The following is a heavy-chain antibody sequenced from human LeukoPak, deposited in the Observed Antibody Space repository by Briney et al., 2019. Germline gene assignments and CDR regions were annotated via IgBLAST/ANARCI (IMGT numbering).Heavy chain of an antibody. CDR3: AREGGAARPSGYYYYYYMDV. V-gene: IGHV1-69*06. CDR2: IIPIFGTA. D-gene: IGHD6-6*01. Sequence: SVKVSCKASGYTFSSYAISWVRQAPGQGLEWMGGIIPIFGTANYAQKFQGRVTITADKSTSTAYMELSSLRSEDTAVYYCAREGGAARPSGYYYYYYMDVWGKGTTVTVSS. J-gene: IGHJ6*03. CDR1: GYTFSSYA.